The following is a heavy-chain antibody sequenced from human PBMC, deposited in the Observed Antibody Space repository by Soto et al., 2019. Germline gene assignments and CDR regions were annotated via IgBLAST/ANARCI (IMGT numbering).Heavy chain of an antibody. CDR3: ARDSPYYYDSGGPDAFDI. CDR2: ISAYNGNT. D-gene: IGHD3-22*01. J-gene: IGHJ3*02. CDR1: GYTFTSYG. V-gene: IGHV1-18*01. Sequence: ASVKVSCKASGYTFTSYGISWVRQAPGQGLEWMGWISAYNGNTNYAQKLQGRVTMTTDTSTSTAYMELRSLRSDDTAVYYCARDSPYYYDSGGPDAFDIWGQGTMVTVS.